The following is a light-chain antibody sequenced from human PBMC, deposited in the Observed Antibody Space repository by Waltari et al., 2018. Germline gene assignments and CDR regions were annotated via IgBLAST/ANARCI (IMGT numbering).Light chain of an antibody. J-gene: IGKJ4*01. V-gene: IGKV3-11*01. Sequence: EIVLTQSPATLSLSQGEGAPLSCRASQSVRSTLAWYQQKPGQAPRLLIHGASSRATGIPARFRGSGSGTDFTLTISSLEPEDFAVYYCQQYSKWPLTFGGGTKVEIK. CDR3: QQYSKWPLT. CDR1: QSVRST. CDR2: GAS.